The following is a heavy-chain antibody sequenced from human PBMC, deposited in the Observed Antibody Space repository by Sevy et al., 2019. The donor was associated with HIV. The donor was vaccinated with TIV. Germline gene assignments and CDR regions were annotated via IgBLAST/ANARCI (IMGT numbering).Heavy chain of an antibody. CDR3: AREAQRIYGEEGNV. Sequence: GGFLRLSCAASGFTVSSNYMSWVRQAPGKGLEWVSVIYSGGSTYYADSVKGRFTISRDNSKNTLYLQMNSRRAEDTAVYYCAREAQRIYGEEGNVWGKGTMVTVSS. D-gene: IGHD4-17*01. CDR1: GFTVSSNY. J-gene: IGHJ6*04. CDR2: IYSGGST. V-gene: IGHV3-53*01.